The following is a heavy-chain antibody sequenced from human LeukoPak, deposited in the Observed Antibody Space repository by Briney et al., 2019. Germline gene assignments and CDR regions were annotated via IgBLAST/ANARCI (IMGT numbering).Heavy chain of an antibody. J-gene: IGHJ6*02. Sequence: ASVKVSCKASGYTFTSYGISWVRQAPGQGLEWMGWISAYNGNTNYAQKLQGRVTMTADTSTSTAYMELRSLRSDDTAVYYCARDFDFYGSVYGMDAWGQGTTVTVSS. D-gene: IGHD3-10*01. CDR3: ARDFDFYGSVYGMDA. V-gene: IGHV1-18*01. CDR2: ISAYNGNT. CDR1: GYTFTSYG.